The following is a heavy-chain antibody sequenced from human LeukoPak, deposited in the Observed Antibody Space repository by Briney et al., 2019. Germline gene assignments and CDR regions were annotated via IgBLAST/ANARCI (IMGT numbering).Heavy chain of an antibody. D-gene: IGHD2-21*01. CDR2: IDPSDSYT. CDR3: ARWVRDFDY. V-gene: IGHV5-10-1*01. J-gene: IGHJ4*02. CDR1: GYRFTSYW. Sequence: GESLKIPCKGSGYRFTSYWISWVRQMPGKGLEWMGRIDPSDSYTNYSPSFQGHVTISTDKSISTAFLQWSSLKASDTAMYYCARWVRDFDYWGQGTLVTVSS.